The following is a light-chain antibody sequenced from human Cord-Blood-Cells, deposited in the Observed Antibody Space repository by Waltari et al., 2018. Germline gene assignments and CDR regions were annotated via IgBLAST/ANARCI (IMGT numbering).Light chain of an antibody. V-gene: IGKV3-20*01. CDR2: GAS. Sequence: EMVLTHPPAPLSLSPGERATLPYRASRSVSSSYLAGYQQKPGQAPRLLIYGASSRAAGIPDRFSGSGSGTDFTLTISRLEPEDFAVYYCQQYGSSLITFGQGTRLEIK. CDR3: QQYGSSLIT. CDR1: RSVSSSY. J-gene: IGKJ5*01.